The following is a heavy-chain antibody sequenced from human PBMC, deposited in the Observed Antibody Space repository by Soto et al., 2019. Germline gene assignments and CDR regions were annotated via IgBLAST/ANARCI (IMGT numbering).Heavy chain of an antibody. J-gene: IGHJ6*02. CDR2: IYYGGST. D-gene: IGHD1-26*01. CDR1: GGSISSHY. CDR3: ARDGREASGMDV. V-gene: IGHV4-59*11. Sequence: KTSETLSLTCTVSGGSISSHYWSWVRQAPGKGLEWIGHIYYGGSTGYNPSLRSRSTISVDTSNNQFSLKLNSVTAADTAVYYCARDGREASGMDVWGQGTKVTVSS.